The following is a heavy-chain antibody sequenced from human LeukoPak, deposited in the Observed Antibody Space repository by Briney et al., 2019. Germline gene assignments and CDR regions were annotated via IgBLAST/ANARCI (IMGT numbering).Heavy chain of an antibody. CDR1: TGSVNSGVYY. D-gene: IGHD3-22*01. V-gene: IGHV4-39*01. Sequence: SETLSLTCSVSTGSVNSGVYYWGWVRQPPGKGLEWIGSIHSSGNSYCNPSLKSRVTLSVDTSKNQFSLKLSSVTAADRAVYYCAKHEGSYYDKSGYTFDFWGLGTLVTVSS. CDR2: IHSSGNS. J-gene: IGHJ4*02. CDR3: AKHEGSYYDKSGYTFDF.